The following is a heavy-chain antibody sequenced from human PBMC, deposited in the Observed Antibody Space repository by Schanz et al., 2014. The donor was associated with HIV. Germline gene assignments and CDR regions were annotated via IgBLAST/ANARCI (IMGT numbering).Heavy chain of an antibody. Sequence: QVQLVQSGAEVKKPGASVKVSCKASGYTLNGYYMHWVRQAPGQGLEWMGWVKPNSGETKFARKFQGRVTMTRDTSINTAYMEFSRLGSDEAAVYYCTRSRYELHWLDLWGQGTLVTVSS. CDR2: VKPNSGET. D-gene: IGHD5-12*01. V-gene: IGHV1-2*02. J-gene: IGHJ5*02. CDR3: TRSRYELHWLDL. CDR1: GYTLNGYY.